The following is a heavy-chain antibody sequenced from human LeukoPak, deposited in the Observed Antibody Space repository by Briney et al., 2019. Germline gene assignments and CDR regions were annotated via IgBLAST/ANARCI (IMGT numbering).Heavy chain of an antibody. Sequence: PGGSLRLSCAASGFTFSLYWMHWVRQAPGTGLEWVSRISSDGRSTIYADSVKGRFTISRDNAKNTLYLQMNSLRAEDTALYYCAKDRGSTSRGTWFDPWGQGTRVTVSS. D-gene: IGHD2-2*01. CDR1: GFTFSLYW. J-gene: IGHJ5*02. V-gene: IGHV3-74*01. CDR2: ISSDGRST. CDR3: AKDRGSTSRGTWFDP.